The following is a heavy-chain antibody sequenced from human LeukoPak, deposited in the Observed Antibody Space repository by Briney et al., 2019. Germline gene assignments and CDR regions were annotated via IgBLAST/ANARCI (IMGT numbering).Heavy chain of an antibody. Sequence: GGSLRLPCAASGFTFSTYTMHWVRQAPGKGLEWVSCIDISGTSMYYADSVKGRFTISRDNAKNSLFLQMHSLRAEDTAVYYCARPSRSGYSTGWPDYWGQGTLVTVSS. J-gene: IGHJ4*02. D-gene: IGHD6-19*01. CDR3: ARPSRSGYSTGWPDY. CDR2: IDISGTSM. CDR1: GFTFSTYT. V-gene: IGHV3-21*01.